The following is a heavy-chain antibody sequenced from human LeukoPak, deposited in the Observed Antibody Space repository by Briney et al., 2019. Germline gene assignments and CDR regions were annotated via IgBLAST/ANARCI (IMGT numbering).Heavy chain of an antibody. D-gene: IGHD6-19*01. CDR2: INPNSGGT. CDR3: ARDRTVGYSSGWYRGGAFDI. V-gene: IGHV1-2*02. J-gene: IGHJ3*02. CDR1: GYTFTGYY. Sequence: GASVKVSCKASGYTFTGYYMHWVRQAPGQGLEWMGWINPNSGGTNYAQKFQGRVTMTRDTSISTVYMELSRLRSDDTAVYYCARDRTVGYSSGWYRGGAFDIWGQGTMVTVSS.